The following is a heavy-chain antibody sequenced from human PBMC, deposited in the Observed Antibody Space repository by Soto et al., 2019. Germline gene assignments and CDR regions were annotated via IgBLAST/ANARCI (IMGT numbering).Heavy chain of an antibody. CDR1: GFTVSSNY. Sequence: PGGSLRLSCAASGFTVSSNYMSWVRQAPGKGLEWVSVIYSGGSTYYADSVKGRFTISRDNSKNTLYLQMNSLRAEDTAVYYCAKEGLTTVTEFDYWGQGTLVTVSS. CDR3: AKEGLTTVTEFDY. CDR2: IYSGGST. J-gene: IGHJ4*02. D-gene: IGHD4-17*01. V-gene: IGHV3-66*01.